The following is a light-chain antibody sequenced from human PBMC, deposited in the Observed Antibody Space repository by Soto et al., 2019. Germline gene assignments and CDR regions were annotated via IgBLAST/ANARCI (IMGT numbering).Light chain of an antibody. J-gene: IGLJ3*02. V-gene: IGLV2-14*01. CDR2: EVS. CDR1: SIDVGGYNY. CDR3: SSYTSSSTV. Sequence: QSVLTQPASVSGSPGQSITISCTGTSIDVGGYNYVSWYQQHPGKAPKLMIYEVSNRPSGVSNRFSGSKSGNTASLTISGLQAEDEADYYCSSYTSSSTVFGGGTQLTVL.